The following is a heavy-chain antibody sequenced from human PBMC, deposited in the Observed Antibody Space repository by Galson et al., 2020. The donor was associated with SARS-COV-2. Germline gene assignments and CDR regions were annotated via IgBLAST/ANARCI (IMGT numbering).Heavy chain of an antibody. CDR2: IRYDGSNK. CDR3: ATSIMITFGGVIADGLDAFDI. Sequence: GGSLRLSCAASGFTFSSYGMHWVRQAPGKGLEWVAFIRYDGSNKYYADSVKGRFTISRDNSKNTLYLQMNSLRAEDTAVYYCATSIMITFGGVIADGLDAFDIWGQGTMVTVSS. V-gene: IGHV3-30*02. D-gene: IGHD3-16*02. CDR1: GFTFSSYG. J-gene: IGHJ3*02.